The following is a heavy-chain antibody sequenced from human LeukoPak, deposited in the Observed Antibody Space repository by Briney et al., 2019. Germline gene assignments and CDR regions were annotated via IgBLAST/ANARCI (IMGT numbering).Heavy chain of an antibody. CDR3: HPERRGNWFDP. CDR1: GFTFSSYG. Sequence: GRSLRLSCAASGFTFSSYGMHWVRQAPGKGLEWVAVISLDGSNKNYADSVKGRFTISRDNSKNTLYLQMNNLRAEDTAVYYCHPERRGNWFDPWGQGTLVTVSS. J-gene: IGHJ5*02. D-gene: IGHD1-1*01. CDR2: ISLDGSNK. V-gene: IGHV3-30*03.